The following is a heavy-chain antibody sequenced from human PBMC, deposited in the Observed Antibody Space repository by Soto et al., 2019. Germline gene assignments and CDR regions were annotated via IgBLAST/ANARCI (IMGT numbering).Heavy chain of an antibody. CDR2: IFNYDDSK. V-gene: IGHV3-21*01. Sequence: EVQLVESGGRLVKPGGSLRLSCAASGFDLSRYSIGWVRQAPGKGLEWVSVIFNYDDSKYYADSVKGRFAISRDNSKNSVYLQMNSLRAEYTAVYYCAREEGYCGGGSCFLTAFDLSGQPTVVPVS. CDR1: GFDLSRYS. J-gene: IGHJ3*01. D-gene: IGHD2-15*01. CDR3: AREEGYCGGGSCFLTAFDL.